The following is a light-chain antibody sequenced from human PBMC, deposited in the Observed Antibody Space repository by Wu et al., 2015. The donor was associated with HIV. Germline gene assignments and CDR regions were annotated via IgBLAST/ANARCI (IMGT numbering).Light chain of an antibody. Sequence: EIELTQSPGTLSLSSGERATLSCRASQSVYSYLAWYQQKPGQAPRLLIYDASIRATGVPARFSGRGSGTDFTLTISSLEPEDFAVYYCQQRSNWLTFGGGTTVEIE. CDR3: QQRSNWLT. CDR1: QSVYSY. CDR2: DAS. V-gene: IGKV3-11*01. J-gene: IGKJ4*01.